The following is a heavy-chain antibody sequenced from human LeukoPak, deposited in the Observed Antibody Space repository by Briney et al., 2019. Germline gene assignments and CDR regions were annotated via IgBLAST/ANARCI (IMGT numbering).Heavy chain of an antibody. V-gene: IGHV4-39*07. Sequence: SETLSLTCTVSGGSISSSFYYWGWIRQPPGKGLEWIGSIYHSGSTYYNPSLKSRVTISVDTSKNQFSLKLSSVTAADTAVYYCARDLPRRSWELRSDWFDPWGQGTLVTVSS. CDR3: ARDLPRRSWELRSDWFDP. D-gene: IGHD1-26*01. CDR1: GGSISSSFYY. CDR2: IYHSGST. J-gene: IGHJ5*02.